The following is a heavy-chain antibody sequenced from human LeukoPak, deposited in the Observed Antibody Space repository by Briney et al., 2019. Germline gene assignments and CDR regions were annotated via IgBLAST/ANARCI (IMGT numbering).Heavy chain of an antibody. CDR1: GYTFTGYY. CDR2: NNTNTGNP. D-gene: IGHD3-22*01. J-gene: IGHJ4*02. Sequence: ASVKVSCKASGYTFTGYYMHWVRQAPGQGLEWMGWNNTNTGNPTYAQGFAGRFVFSLDTSVSTAYLQISSLKAEDTAVYYCARSGGDSSGYFNYWGQGTLVTVSS. CDR3: ARSGGDSSGYFNY. V-gene: IGHV7-4-1*02.